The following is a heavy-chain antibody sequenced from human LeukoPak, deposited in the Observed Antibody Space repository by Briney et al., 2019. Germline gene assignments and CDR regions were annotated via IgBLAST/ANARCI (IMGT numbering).Heavy chain of an antibody. Sequence: SETLSLTCTVSGGSISSYYWSWIRQPPGKGLEWIGYIYYSGSTNYNPSLKSRVTISVDTSKNQFSLKLSSVTAADTAVYYCARDFGPRGIHYWGQGTLVTVSS. CDR1: GGSISSYY. CDR3: ARDFGPRGIHY. D-gene: IGHD1-14*01. CDR2: IYYSGST. J-gene: IGHJ4*02. V-gene: IGHV4-59*01.